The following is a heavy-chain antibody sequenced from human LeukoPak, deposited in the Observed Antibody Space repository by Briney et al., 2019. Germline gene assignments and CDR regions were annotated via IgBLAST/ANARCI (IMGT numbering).Heavy chain of an antibody. Sequence: GGSLRLSCTASGFTFGDYAMSWFRQAPGKGLEWVGFIRSKAYGGTTEYAASVKSRFTISRDDSKSIAYLQMNSLKTEDTAVYYCTRGRFLEWLYFDYWGQGTLVTVSS. V-gene: IGHV3-49*03. CDR3: TRGRFLEWLYFDY. CDR2: IRSKAYGGTT. D-gene: IGHD3-3*01. CDR1: GFTFGDYA. J-gene: IGHJ4*02.